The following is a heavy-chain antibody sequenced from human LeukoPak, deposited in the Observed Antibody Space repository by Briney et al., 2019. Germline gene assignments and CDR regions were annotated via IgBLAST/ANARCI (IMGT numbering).Heavy chain of an antibody. Sequence: SSETLSLTCTVSGGSISSSSYYWGWIRQPPGKGLEWIGSIYYSGSTYYNPSLKSRVTISVDTSKNQFSLKLSSVTAADTAVYYCARGSQDSSGYYSNYWGQGTLVTVSS. CDR2: IYYSGST. J-gene: IGHJ4*02. CDR3: ARGSQDSSGYYSNY. V-gene: IGHV4-39*07. CDR1: GGSISSSSYY. D-gene: IGHD3-22*01.